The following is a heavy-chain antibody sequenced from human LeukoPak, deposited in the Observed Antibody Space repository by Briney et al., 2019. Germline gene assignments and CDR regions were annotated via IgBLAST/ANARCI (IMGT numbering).Heavy chain of an antibody. CDR3: GRHRSGSGTYFIDY. J-gene: IGHJ4*02. CDR1: GLSSSSYS. D-gene: IGHD3-10*01. CDR2: MKKDGSET. V-gene: IGHV3-7*01. Sequence: GGSLRLSCVVSGLSSSSYSMIWVRPPPGKVLQWVANMKKDGSETEYVESVKGRFTISRDNAKNSLYLQMNSLRAEDTAVYYCGRHRSGSGTYFIDYWGQGTLVSVSS.